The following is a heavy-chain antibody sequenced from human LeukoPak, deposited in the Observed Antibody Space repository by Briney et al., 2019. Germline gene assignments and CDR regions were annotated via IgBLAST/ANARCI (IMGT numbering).Heavy chain of an antibody. CDR1: GGSISSGGYY. Sequence: PSETVSLTCTVSGGSISSGGYYWNWIRQHSGKGLEWIGYIYDSGSTYYNPSLKSRVTISVDTSKNQFSLKLSSLTAADTAVYYCARRRTPHDYGDYVGDWGQGTLVTVSS. J-gene: IGHJ4*02. V-gene: IGHV4-31*03. D-gene: IGHD4-17*01. CDR3: ARRRTPHDYGDYVGD. CDR2: IYDSGST.